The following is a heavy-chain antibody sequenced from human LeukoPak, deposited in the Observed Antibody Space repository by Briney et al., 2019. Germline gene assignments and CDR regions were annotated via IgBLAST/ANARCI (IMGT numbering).Heavy chain of an antibody. CDR3: ARSYYGSGSYLYFDY. V-gene: IGHV3-48*03. Sequence: PGGSLRLSCVASGFTFSRFEMNWVRQAPGKGLEWISHISTGTYIAYTDSVKGRFTISRDNAKNSLYLQMNSLRAEDTAVYYCARSYYGSGSYLYFDYWGQGTLVTVSS. CDR1: GFTFSRFE. CDR2: ISTGTYI. J-gene: IGHJ4*02. D-gene: IGHD3-10*01.